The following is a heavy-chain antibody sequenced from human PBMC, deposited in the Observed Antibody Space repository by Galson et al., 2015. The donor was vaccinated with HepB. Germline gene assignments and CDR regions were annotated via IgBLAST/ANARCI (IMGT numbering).Heavy chain of an antibody. J-gene: IGHJ5*02. D-gene: IGHD2-2*01. CDR3: ARGRYCSSTSCYGFPHGTGNWFDP. V-gene: IGHV4-34*01. Sequence: SETLSLTCAVYGGSFSGYYWSWIRQPPGKGLEWIGEINHSGSTNYNPSLKSRVTISVDTSKNQFSLKLSSVTAADTAVYYCARGRYCSSTSCYGFPHGTGNWFDPWGQGTLVTVSS. CDR1: GGSFSGYY. CDR2: INHSGST.